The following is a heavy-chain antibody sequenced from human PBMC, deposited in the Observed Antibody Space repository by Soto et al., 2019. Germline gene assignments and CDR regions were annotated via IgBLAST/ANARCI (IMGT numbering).Heavy chain of an antibody. CDR3: TKVRWQLVHPVFDY. D-gene: IGHD6-13*01. J-gene: IGHJ4*02. Sequence: EVQLLESGGGLVQPGGSLRLSSAASGFRFNDYAMSWVRQAPGKGLEWVSGITGSGGSTYYADSVKGRFTISRDNSKNTLFLQMNSLRADDMAVYYCTKVRWQLVHPVFDYWGQGTLVTVSS. V-gene: IGHV3-23*01. CDR2: ITGSGGST. CDR1: GFRFNDYA.